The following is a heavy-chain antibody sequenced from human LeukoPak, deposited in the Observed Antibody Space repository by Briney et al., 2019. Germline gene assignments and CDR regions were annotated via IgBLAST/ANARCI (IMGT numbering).Heavy chain of an antibody. CDR3: ARETYYDILTGYPGFDY. CDR1: GYTFTSYG. D-gene: IGHD3-9*01. Sequence: ASVKVSCKASGYTFTSYGISWVRQAPGQGLEWMGWISTYNGNTTYAQKLQGRVTMTTDTSTSTAYMELRSLRSDDTAVYYCARETYYDILTGYPGFDYWGQGTLVTVSS. CDR2: ISTYNGNT. J-gene: IGHJ4*02. V-gene: IGHV1-18*04.